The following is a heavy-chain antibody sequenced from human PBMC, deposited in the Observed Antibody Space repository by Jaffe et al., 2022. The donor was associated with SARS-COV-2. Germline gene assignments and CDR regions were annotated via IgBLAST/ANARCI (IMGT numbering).Heavy chain of an antibody. CDR1: GYNFNGDW. Sequence: EVQLVQSGAEVKKPGESLKISCKGSGYNFNGDWIGWVRQMPGKGLEWMGIIFPGDSDTRYSPSFQGQVTVSADKSISTVYLQWNSLKASDTAIYYCARRPSHNSGWYFDLWGRGTLVTVSS. J-gene: IGHJ2*01. CDR2: IFPGDSDT. D-gene: IGHD1-20*01. V-gene: IGHV5-51*01. CDR3: ARRPSHNSGWYFDL.